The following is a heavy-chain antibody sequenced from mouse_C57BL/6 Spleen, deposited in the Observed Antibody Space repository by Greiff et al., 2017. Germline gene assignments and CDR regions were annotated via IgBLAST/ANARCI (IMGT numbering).Heavy chain of an antibody. Sequence: EVKLVASGGGLVRPGGSLKLSCAASGFNFSDYGMHWVRQAPEQGLEWVAYISSGGSTIYYADTVKGRVTISRDNAKNTLFLQMTSLMSSDTAMYYCSRVSLIYKGYDCTFAYWGQGTLVTVSA. CDR2: ISSGGSTI. CDR1: GFNFSDYG. D-gene: IGHD2-2*01. CDR3: SRVSLIYKGYDCTFAY. V-gene: IGHV5-17*01. J-gene: IGHJ3*01.